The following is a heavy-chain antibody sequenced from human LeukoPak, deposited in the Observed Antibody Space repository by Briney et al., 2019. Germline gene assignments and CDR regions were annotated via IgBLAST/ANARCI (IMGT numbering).Heavy chain of an antibody. V-gene: IGHV3-30-3*01. CDR1: GFTFSSYA. CDR2: ISYDGSNK. CDR3: ARGGYYDRGYMDV. J-gene: IGHJ6*03. D-gene: IGHD3-22*01. Sequence: GGSLRLSCAASGFTFSSYAMHWVRQAPGKGLEWVAVISYDGSNKYYADSVKGRFTISRDNSKNTLYLQMNSLRAEDTAVYYCARGGYYDRGYMDVWGKGTTVTVSS.